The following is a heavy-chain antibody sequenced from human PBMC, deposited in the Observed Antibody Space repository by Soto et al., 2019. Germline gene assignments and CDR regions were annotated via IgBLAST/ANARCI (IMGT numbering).Heavy chain of an antibody. CDR1: FSRYY. J-gene: IGHJ1*01. Sequence: FSRYYLTWIRQPPWKGVESVAHISDNAGATHYADWVKGRFSICEDNSKKTLYLQMDNLAVDDTAQYYCAKAGPYIDSGSTAGYCEKGGQRTLVTVSS. CDR2: ISDNAGAT. CDR3: AKAGPYIDSGSTAGYCEK. V-gene: IGHV3-11*01. D-gene: IGHD2-8*02.